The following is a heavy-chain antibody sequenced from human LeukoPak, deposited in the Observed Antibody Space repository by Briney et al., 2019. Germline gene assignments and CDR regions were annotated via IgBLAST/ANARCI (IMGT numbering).Heavy chain of an antibody. CDR1: GFTFSSYS. Sequence: GGSLRLPCAASGFTFSSYSMNWVRQAPGKGLEWVSYISSSSSTIYYADSVKGRLTISRDNAKNSLYLQMNSLRAEDTAVYYCARESANYIVVVVAANYYGMDVWGQGTTVTVSS. V-gene: IGHV3-48*01. CDR3: ARESANYIVVVVAANYYGMDV. CDR2: ISSSSSTI. D-gene: IGHD2-15*01. J-gene: IGHJ6*02.